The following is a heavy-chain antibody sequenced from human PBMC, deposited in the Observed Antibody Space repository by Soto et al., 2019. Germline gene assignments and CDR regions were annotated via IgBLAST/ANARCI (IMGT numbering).Heavy chain of an antibody. CDR3: ASKSNRYYDNGLSLDY. D-gene: IGHD3-22*01. CDR2: IYYSGST. V-gene: IGHV4-59*01. CDR1: GGSISSYY. Sequence: SETLSLTCTVSGGSISSYYWSWIRQPPGKGLEWIGYIYYSGSTNYNPSLKSRVTISVDTSKNQFSLKLSSVTAADTAVYYCASKSNRYYDNGLSLDYWGQGTLVTVSS. J-gene: IGHJ4*02.